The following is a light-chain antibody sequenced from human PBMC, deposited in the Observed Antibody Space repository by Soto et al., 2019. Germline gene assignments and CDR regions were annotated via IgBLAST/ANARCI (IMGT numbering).Light chain of an antibody. J-gene: IGLJ1*01. Sequence: QSVLTQPPSASGTPGQRVTISCSGTTSSIGSNTVNWYQQLPGTAPKLFIYYNTQRPSGVPDRFSGSKSGTSASLAISGLQSEDEADYYCAAWDDSLNDYVFGTGTKLTVL. V-gene: IGLV1-44*01. CDR2: YNT. CDR1: TSSIGSNT. CDR3: AAWDDSLNDYV.